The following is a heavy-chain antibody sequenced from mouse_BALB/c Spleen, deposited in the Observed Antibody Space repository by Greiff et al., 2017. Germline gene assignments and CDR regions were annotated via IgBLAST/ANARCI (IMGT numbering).Heavy chain of an antibody. CDR2: IYYSGTI. V-gene: IGHV3-5*02. Sequence: VQLKESGPGLVKPSQTVSLTCTVTGISITTGNYRWSWIRQFPGNKLEWIGYIYYSGTITYNPSLTSRTTITRDTSKNQFFLEMNSLTAEDTATYYCARDRRDYAMDYWGQGTSVTVSS. CDR1: GISITTGNYR. J-gene: IGHJ4*01. CDR3: ARDRRDYAMDY.